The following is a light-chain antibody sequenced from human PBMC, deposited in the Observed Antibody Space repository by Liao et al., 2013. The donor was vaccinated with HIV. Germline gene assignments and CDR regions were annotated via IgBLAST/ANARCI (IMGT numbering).Light chain of an antibody. CDR2: QDT. CDR1: KLGDKY. V-gene: IGLV3-1*01. J-gene: IGLJ3*02. Sequence: SYELTQPPSVSVSPGQTASITCSGDKLGDKYVCWYQQKPGQSPVLVIYQDTRRPSGIPERFSGSNSEYTATLTISETLAMDEADYFCQAWGSGTVGFGGGTKVTVL. CDR3: QAWGSGTVG.